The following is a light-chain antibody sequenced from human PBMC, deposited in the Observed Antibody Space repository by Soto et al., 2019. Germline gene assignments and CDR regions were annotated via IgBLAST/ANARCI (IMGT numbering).Light chain of an antibody. CDR1: TSNIGAGYD. Sequence: QSVLTQPPSVSGAPGQRVIISCTGSTSNIGAGYDVHWYQQLPTTAPKLLIYGNSNRPSGVPDRFSGSKSGTSASLAITGLQAEDEADYYCQYYDRSLSGVYVFGTGTKVTVL. J-gene: IGLJ1*01. V-gene: IGLV1-40*01. CDR2: GNS. CDR3: QYYDRSLSGVYV.